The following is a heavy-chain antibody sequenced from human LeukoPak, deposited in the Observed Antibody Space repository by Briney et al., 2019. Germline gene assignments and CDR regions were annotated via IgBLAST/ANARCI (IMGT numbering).Heavy chain of an antibody. CDR1: GGSISSGDYY. CDR3: ARDRGGYQLSSSWFDP. Sequence: PSQTLSLTCTVSGGSISSGDYYWSWIRQPPGKGLEWIGYIYYSGSTYYNPSLKSRVTISVDTSKNQFSLKLSSVTAADTAVYYCARDRGGYQLSSSWFDPWGQGTLVTVPS. V-gene: IGHV4-30-4*01. J-gene: IGHJ5*02. CDR2: IYYSGST. D-gene: IGHD2-2*01.